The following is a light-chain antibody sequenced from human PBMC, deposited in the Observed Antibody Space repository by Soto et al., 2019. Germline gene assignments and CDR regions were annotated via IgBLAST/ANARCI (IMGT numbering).Light chain of an antibody. CDR1: FSDVGSYNL. Sequence: QSVLTQPASVSGSPGQSITISCTGTFSDVGSYNLVSWYQQHPDKAPKLMIYEDTKRPSGVSNRFSGSKSGYTASLTISGLQAEDEADYYCCSYAGSSTVVFGGGTQLTVL. J-gene: IGLJ2*01. CDR3: CSYAGSSTVV. CDR2: EDT. V-gene: IGLV2-23*01.